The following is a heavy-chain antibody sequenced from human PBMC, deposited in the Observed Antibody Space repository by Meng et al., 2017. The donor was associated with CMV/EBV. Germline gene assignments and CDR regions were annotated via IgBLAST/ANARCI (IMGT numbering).Heavy chain of an antibody. CDR2: ISSSSSYI. J-gene: IGHJ4*02. D-gene: IGHD3/OR15-3a*01. CDR1: GFTFSSYS. Sequence: GESLKISCAASGFTFSSYSMNWVRQAPGKGLEWVSSISSSSSYIYDADSVKGRFTISSDNAKNSLYLQMNSLRAEETAVSYCARVRGLGFDYWGQGTLVTVSS. V-gene: IGHV3-21*01. CDR3: ARVRGLGFDY.